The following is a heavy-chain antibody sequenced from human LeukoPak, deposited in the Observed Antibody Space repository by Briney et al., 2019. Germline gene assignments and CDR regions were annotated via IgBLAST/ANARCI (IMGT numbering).Heavy chain of an antibody. Sequence: QPGGSLRLSCAASGFTFSSYAMSWVCQAPGKGLEWVSVIYSGGSTYDADSVKGRFTISRDNSKNTLYLQMNSLRAEDTAVYYCARAAYDSGLEGGYYLDYWGQGTLVTVSS. CDR1: GFTFSSYA. D-gene: IGHD6-19*01. V-gene: IGHV3-53*01. CDR3: ARAAYDSGLEGGYYLDY. CDR2: IYSGGST. J-gene: IGHJ4*02.